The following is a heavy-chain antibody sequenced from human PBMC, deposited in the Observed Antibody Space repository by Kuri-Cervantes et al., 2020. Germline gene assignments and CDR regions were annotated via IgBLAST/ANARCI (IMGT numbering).Heavy chain of an antibody. CDR2: INSDGSST. CDR1: GFTFSSYW. V-gene: IGHV3-74*01. Sequence: GALKISCAASGFTFSSYWMHWVRQAPGKGLVWVSRINSDGSSTSYADSVKGRFTVSRDNAKNTLYLQMNSLRAEDTAVYYCARVGTGTSWSYFDYWGQGTLVTVSS. CDR3: ARVGTGTSWSYFDY. D-gene: IGHD1-7*01. J-gene: IGHJ4*02.